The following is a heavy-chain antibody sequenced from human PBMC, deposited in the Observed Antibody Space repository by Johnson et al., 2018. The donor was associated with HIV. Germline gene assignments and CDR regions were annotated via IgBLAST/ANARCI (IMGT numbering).Heavy chain of an antibody. J-gene: IGHJ3*02. D-gene: IGHD6-13*01. CDR1: GFTFDDYA. Sequence: VQLVESGGGLVQPGRSLRLSCAASGFTFDDYAMHWVRQAPGKGLEWVAVISYDGSNKYYADSVKGRFTISRDNSKNTLYLQMNSLRAEDTAVYYCARGLGAAAGAFDIWGQGTMVTVSS. CDR2: ISYDGSNK. V-gene: IGHV3-30-3*01. CDR3: ARGLGAAAGAFDI.